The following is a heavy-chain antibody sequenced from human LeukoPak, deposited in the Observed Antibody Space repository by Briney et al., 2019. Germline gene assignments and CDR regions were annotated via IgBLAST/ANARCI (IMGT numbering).Heavy chain of an antibody. CDR1: GFTFSSYA. V-gene: IGHV3-23*01. CDR3: AKDDAALRPSGWYYFDY. D-gene: IGHD6-19*01. Sequence: GGSLRLSCAASGFTFSSYAMRWVRQAPGKGLEWVSAITGSGGSTYYADSVKGRFTISRDNSKNTLYLQMNSLRAEDTAVYYCAKDDAALRPSGWYYFDYWGQGTLVTVSS. J-gene: IGHJ4*02. CDR2: ITGSGGST.